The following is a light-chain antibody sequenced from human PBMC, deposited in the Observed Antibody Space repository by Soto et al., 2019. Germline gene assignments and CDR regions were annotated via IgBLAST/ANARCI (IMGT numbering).Light chain of an antibody. CDR2: EVS. CDR3: SSHGGSNAFYV. CDR1: ISDVGAYNF. Sequence: SPLSPPSSVCGSPGQSYSISCTGTISDVGAYNFVFWYQQHPGKAPKLIIHEVSNRPSGVSNRFYGSKSGNTASLTISGLQAEDEADYYCSSHGGSNAFYVFGSGTKVTVL. V-gene: IGLV2-14*01. J-gene: IGLJ1*01.